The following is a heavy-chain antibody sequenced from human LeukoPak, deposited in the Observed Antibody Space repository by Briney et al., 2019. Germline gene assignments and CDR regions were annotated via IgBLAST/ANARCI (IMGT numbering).Heavy chain of an antibody. CDR1: GGSFSGYY. CDR3: ARGLWTIFGVVTSPIDAFDI. Sequence: SETLSLTCAVYGGSFSGYYWSWIRQPPGKGLEWIGEINHSGSTNYNPSLKSRVTISVDTSKKQFSLKLSSVTAADTAVYYCARGLWTIFGVVTSPIDAFDIWGQGTMVTVSS. V-gene: IGHV4-34*01. J-gene: IGHJ3*02. D-gene: IGHD3-3*01. CDR2: INHSGST.